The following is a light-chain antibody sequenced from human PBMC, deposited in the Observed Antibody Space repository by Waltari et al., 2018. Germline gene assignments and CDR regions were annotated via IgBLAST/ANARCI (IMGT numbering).Light chain of an antibody. J-gene: IGKJ1*01. CDR1: QSVSRS. Sequence: IVLTQSPGTLSLSPGDRATLSCRPRQSVSRSLAWYRHKPGRAPKLLIDGASTRATCIPDRLTGSGSGTDFCLTISSLEPEDFAIYFGQHNVRVPATFGQGTKVEIK. CDR2: GAS. V-gene: IGKV3-20*01. CDR3: QHNVRVPAT.